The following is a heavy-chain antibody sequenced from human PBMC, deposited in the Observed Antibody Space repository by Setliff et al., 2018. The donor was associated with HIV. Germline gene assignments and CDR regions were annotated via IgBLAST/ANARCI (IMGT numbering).Heavy chain of an antibody. Sequence: PSETLSLTCTVSGASITSHYWSWIRQSPGRELEWIGYIYSTGSTNYNPSLQSRVSISMDASKNKFSLKVTSVTSADTAVYYCAKGASFYGDYTFDYWGQGNLVTVSS. CDR3: AKGASFYGDYTFDY. D-gene: IGHD4-17*01. CDR1: GASITSHY. CDR2: IYSTGST. V-gene: IGHV4-59*11. J-gene: IGHJ4*02.